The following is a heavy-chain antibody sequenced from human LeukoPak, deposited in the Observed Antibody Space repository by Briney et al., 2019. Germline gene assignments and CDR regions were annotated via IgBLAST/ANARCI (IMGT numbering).Heavy chain of an antibody. CDR3: ARGTLVVTAIRYYFDY. V-gene: IGHV1-46*01. CDR2: INPSGGGT. CDR1: GYTFTSYY. Sequence: ASVKVSCKASGYTFTSYYMHWVRQAPGQGLEWMGIINPSGGGTSYAQKFQGRVTMTRDTSTSTVYMELSSLRSEDTAVYYCARGTLVVTAIRYYFDYWGQGTLVTVSS. D-gene: IGHD2-21*02. J-gene: IGHJ4*02.